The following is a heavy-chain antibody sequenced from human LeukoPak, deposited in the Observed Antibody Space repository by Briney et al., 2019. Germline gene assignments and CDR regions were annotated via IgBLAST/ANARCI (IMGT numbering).Heavy chain of an antibody. V-gene: IGHV4-31*03. CDR3: ARAGGYAPYDSSGYYY. J-gene: IGHJ4*02. CDR1: GGSISSGGYY. Sequence: SETLSLTCTVSGGSISSGGYYWSWIRQHPGKGLEWIGYIYYSGSTYYDPSLKSRVTISVDKSKNQLSLKLSSVTAADTAVYYCARAGGYAPYDSSGYYYWGQGTLVTVSS. CDR2: IYYSGST. D-gene: IGHD3-22*01.